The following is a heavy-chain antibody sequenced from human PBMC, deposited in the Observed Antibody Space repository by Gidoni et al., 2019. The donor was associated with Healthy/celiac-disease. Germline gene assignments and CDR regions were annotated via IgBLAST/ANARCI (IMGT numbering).Heavy chain of an antibody. Sequence: EVQLVESGGGLIQPGGSLRLSCAASGFTVSSNYMSWVRQAPGKGLEWVSVIYSGGSTYYADSVKGRFTISRDNSKNTLYLQMNSLRAEDTAVYYCARAPGDDYVEDAFDIWGQGTMVTVSS. CDR2: IYSGGST. CDR1: GFTVSSNY. J-gene: IGHJ3*02. V-gene: IGHV3-53*01. D-gene: IGHD3-16*01. CDR3: ARAPGDDYVEDAFDI.